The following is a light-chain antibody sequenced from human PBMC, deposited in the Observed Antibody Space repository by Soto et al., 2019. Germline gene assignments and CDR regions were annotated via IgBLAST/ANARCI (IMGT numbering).Light chain of an antibody. CDR2: GAS. Sequence: EIVMTQSPATLSVSPGERATLSCRASQSVSSNLAWYQQKPGQAPRLLIYGASTRATGIPARFSGSGSGTEFTLTLSSLQSEDFAVYYCQQYNNWPPEFTFGGGTKVEIK. CDR1: QSVSSN. V-gene: IGKV3-15*01. J-gene: IGKJ4*01. CDR3: QQYNNWPPEFT.